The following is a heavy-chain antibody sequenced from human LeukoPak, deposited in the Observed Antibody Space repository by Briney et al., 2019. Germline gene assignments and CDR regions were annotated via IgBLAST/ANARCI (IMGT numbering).Heavy chain of an antibody. Sequence: PGGSLRLSCAASGFTFSSYWMSWVRQAPGKGLEWVANIKQDGSEKYYVDSVKGRFTISRDNAKNSLSLQLNNLRAEDTAMYYCARVSSTGYGVSSGLFYWGQGTLVTVSS. CDR3: ARVSSTGYGVSSGLFY. D-gene: IGHD3-22*01. J-gene: IGHJ4*02. CDR1: GFTFSSYW. V-gene: IGHV3-7*03. CDR2: IKQDGSEK.